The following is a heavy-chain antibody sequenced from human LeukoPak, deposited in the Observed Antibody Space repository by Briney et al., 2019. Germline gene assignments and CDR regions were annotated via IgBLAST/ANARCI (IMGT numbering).Heavy chain of an antibody. CDR2: IYHSGST. D-gene: IGHD2-21*01. CDR1: GYSISSGYY. CDR3: ARHSLWGRGDFDY. Sequence: SETLSLTCTVSGYSISSGYYWGWIRQPPGKGLEWIGSIYHSGSTYYNPSLKSRVTISVDTSKNQFSLKLSSVTAADTAVYYCARHSLWGRGDFDYWGQGTLVTVSS. J-gene: IGHJ4*02. V-gene: IGHV4-38-2*02.